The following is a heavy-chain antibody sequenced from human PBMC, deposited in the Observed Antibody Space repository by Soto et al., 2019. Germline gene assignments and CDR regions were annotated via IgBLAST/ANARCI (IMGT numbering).Heavy chain of an antibody. J-gene: IGHJ4*01. D-gene: IGHD3-22*01. Sequence: ASVKVSCKASGYTFTGYYMHWVRQAPGQGLEWMGWINPNSGGTNYAQKFQGRVTMTRDTSKNQFSLKLSSVTAADTAVFYCARSLGTVYDSLPDYWGQGTLVTVSS. V-gene: IGHV1-2*02. CDR2: INPNSGGT. CDR1: GYTFTGYY. CDR3: ARSLGTVYDSLPDY.